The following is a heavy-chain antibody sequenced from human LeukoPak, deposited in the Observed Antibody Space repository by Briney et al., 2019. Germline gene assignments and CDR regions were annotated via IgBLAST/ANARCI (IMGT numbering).Heavy chain of an antibody. CDR3: ARGHSSGWYPKYYFDY. V-gene: IGHV4-34*01. Sequence: SETLSLTCAVYGGSFSGYYWSWVRQPPGKGLEWIGEINHSGSTNYNPSLKSRVTISVDTSKNQFSLKLSSVTAADTAVYYCARGHSSGWYPKYYFDYWGQGTLVTVSS. D-gene: IGHD6-19*01. CDR2: INHSGST. J-gene: IGHJ4*02. CDR1: GGSFSGYY.